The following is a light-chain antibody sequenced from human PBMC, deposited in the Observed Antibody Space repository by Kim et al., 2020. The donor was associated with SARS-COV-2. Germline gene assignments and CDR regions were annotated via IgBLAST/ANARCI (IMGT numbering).Light chain of an antibody. CDR1: QSISSW. CDR2: DAS. V-gene: IGKV1-5*01. Sequence: IQMTQSPSTLSASVGDRVTITCRASQSISSWLAWYQQKPGRVPKLLIYDASTLESGVPSRFSGSGSGTEFSLTITSLQPDDFATYFCQQYYSYWTFGHGTKV. CDR3: QQYYSYWT. J-gene: IGKJ1*01.